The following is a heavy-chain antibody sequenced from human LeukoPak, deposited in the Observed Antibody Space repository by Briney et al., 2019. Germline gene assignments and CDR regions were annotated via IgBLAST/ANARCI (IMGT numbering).Heavy chain of an antibody. Sequence: GESLKISCKGSGYSFTSYWIGWVRQMPGQGLEWMGIIYAGASDTTYSPSFQGQVTNSADKTISTAYLQWSSLKASDTAMYYCARSGYSYGFNLFDPWGQGTLVTVSS. CDR3: ARSGYSYGFNLFDP. D-gene: IGHD5-18*01. CDR2: IYAGASDT. V-gene: IGHV5-51*01. CDR1: GYSFTSYW. J-gene: IGHJ5*02.